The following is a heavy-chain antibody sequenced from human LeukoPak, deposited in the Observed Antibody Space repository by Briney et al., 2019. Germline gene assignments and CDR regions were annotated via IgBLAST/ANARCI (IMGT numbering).Heavy chain of an antibody. D-gene: IGHD6-13*01. Sequence: PGGSLRLSCAASGFTFSSYGMNWVCQAPGKGLEWVAFIRYDGSNKYYADSVKGRFTISRDNSKNTLYLQMNSLRAEDTAVYYCAKITIPQLVRNEYYYYYYMDVWGKGTTVTISS. CDR2: IRYDGSNK. V-gene: IGHV3-30*02. CDR1: GFTFSSYG. J-gene: IGHJ6*03. CDR3: AKITIPQLVRNEYYYYYYMDV.